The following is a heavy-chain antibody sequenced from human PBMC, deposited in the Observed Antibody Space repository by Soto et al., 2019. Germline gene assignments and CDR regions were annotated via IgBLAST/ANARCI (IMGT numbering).Heavy chain of an antibody. CDR3: AAPRRGYSGYDSLFDY. CDR2: IVVGSGNT. CDR1: GFTFTSSA. V-gene: IGHV1-58*01. D-gene: IGHD5-12*01. J-gene: IGHJ4*02. Sequence: QMQLVQSGPEVKKPGTSVKVSCKASGFTFTSSAVQWVRQARGQRLEWIGWIVVGSGNTNYAQKFQERVTITRDMSTSTAYVERRSLRSEDTAVYYCAAPRRGYSGYDSLFDYWGQGTLVTVSS.